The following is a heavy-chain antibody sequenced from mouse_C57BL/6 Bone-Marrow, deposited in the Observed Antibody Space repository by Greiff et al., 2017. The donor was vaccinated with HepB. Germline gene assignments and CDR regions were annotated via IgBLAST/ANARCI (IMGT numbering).Heavy chain of an antibody. CDR2: IDPSDSYT. Sequence: QVQLQQPGAELVMPGASVKLSCKASGYTFPSYWMHWVKQRPGQGLEWIGEIDPSDSYTNYNQKFKGKSTLTVDKSSSTAYMQLSRLTSEDSAVYYCSSSHWYDYAMDYWGQGTSVTVSS. J-gene: IGHJ4*01. CDR1: GYTFPSYW. CDR3: SSSHWYDYAMDY. D-gene: IGHD2-14*01. V-gene: IGHV1-69*01.